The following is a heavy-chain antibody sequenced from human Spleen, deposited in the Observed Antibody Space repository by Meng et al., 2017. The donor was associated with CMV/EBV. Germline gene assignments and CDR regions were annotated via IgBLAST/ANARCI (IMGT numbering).Heavy chain of an antibody. CDR1: GASINSSNYY. D-gene: IGHD4-17*01. CDR3: ARTTVTHWVYP. CDR2: IYYSGST. Sequence: SETLSLTCIVSGASINSSNYYWNWIRQPPGKGLEWIGYIYYSGSTYYNPSLRSRVTISVDTSKNQFSLKLSSVTAADTAVYYCARTTVTHWVYPWGQGTLVTVS. V-gene: IGHV4-30-4*08. J-gene: IGHJ5*02.